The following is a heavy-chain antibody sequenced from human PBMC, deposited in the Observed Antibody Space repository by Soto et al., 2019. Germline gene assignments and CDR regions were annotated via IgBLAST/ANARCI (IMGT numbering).Heavy chain of an antibody. Sequence: YGPTLVNPTQTVPLTCTLSGFSLTTSGVGVGWVRQPPGKALEWLALIFWDEDKRNXTXLXSRLTFTKDTSKNKVALTTTYLDPGDSATSCLVHYFNYVSTGLRFDSWVHGTPVTVCS. D-gene: IGHD2-2*01. CDR1: GFSLTTSGVG. CDR2: IFWDEDK. CDR3: VHYFNYVSTGLRFDS. V-gene: IGHV2-5*02. J-gene: IGHJ4*01.